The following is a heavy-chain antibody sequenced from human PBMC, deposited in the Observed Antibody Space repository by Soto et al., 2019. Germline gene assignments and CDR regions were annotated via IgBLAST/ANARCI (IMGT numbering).Heavy chain of an antibody. Sequence: EVQLVESGGGLVQPGGSLRLSCAASGFTFSSYDMHWVRQATGKGLEWVSAIGTAGDTYYPGSVKGPFTISRENAKNSLYLQMNSLRAGDTAVYYCAREYRYCSSTSCYGWAFDIWGQGTMVTVSS. CDR1: GFTFSSYD. CDR3: AREYRYCSSTSCYGWAFDI. J-gene: IGHJ3*02. CDR2: IGTAGDT. V-gene: IGHV3-13*01. D-gene: IGHD2-2*01.